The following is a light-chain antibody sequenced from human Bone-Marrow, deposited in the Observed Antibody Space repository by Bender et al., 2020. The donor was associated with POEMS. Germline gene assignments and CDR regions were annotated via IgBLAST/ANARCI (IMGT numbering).Light chain of an antibody. V-gene: IGLV2-14*01. CDR3: SSYTSSSTVI. J-gene: IGLJ2*01. CDR2: EVI. CDR1: SSDVGAYNY. Sequence: QSALTQPASVSGSPGQSITISCTGSSSDVGAYNYVSWYQQQPGKAPKLMIYEVIKRPSGVSDRFSGSKSGNTASLTISGLQAEDEADYYCSSYTSSSTVIFGGGTKLTVL.